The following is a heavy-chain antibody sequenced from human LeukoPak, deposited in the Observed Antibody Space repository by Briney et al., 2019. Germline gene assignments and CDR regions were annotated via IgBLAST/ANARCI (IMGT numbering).Heavy chain of an antibody. CDR3: ARIVWFGEFYDKYYFDY. CDR2: IYPGDSDT. CDR1: GYSFTSYW. V-gene: IGHV5-51*01. Sequence: GESLKISCKGSGYSFTSYWIGWVRQMPGKGLEWMGIIYPGDSDTRYSPSFQGQVTISADKSISTAYLQWSSLKASDTAIYYCARIVWFGEFYDKYYFDYWGQGTQVTVSS. J-gene: IGHJ4*02. D-gene: IGHD3-10*01.